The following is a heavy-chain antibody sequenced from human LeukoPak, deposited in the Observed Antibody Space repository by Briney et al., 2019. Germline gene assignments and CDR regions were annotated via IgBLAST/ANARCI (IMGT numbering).Heavy chain of an antibody. Sequence: GGSLRLSCAASGFTFSNYDMHWVRQAPGKGLEWVAFIRYDGSNKYYADSVKGRFTISRDNSKNTLYLQMNSLRAEDTAVYYCVKLTGYSLVFDYWGQGTLVTVSS. CDR3: VKLTGYSLVFDY. CDR1: GFTFSNYD. CDR2: IRYDGSNK. J-gene: IGHJ4*02. D-gene: IGHD3-9*01. V-gene: IGHV3-30*02.